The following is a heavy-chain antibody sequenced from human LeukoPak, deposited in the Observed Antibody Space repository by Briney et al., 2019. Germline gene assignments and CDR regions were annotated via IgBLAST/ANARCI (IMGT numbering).Heavy chain of an antibody. Sequence: GGSLRLSCAASGFTFSSYAMHWVRQAPGKGLEWVAVISYDGSNKYYADSVKGRFTISRDNSKNTLYLQMNSLRAEDTAVYYCARETYDSSSFDPWGQGTLVTVSS. CDR1: GFTFSSYA. CDR3: ARETYDSSSFDP. D-gene: IGHD3-22*01. CDR2: ISYDGSNK. J-gene: IGHJ5*02. V-gene: IGHV3-30*04.